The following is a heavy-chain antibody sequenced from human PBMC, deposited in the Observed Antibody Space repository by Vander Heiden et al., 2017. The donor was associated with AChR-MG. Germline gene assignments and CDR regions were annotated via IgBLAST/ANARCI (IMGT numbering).Heavy chain of an antibody. Sequence: EVQLLESGGGLVQPGGSLRLSCAASGFTFSRYAMSWVRQAPGKGLEWVSAISGSGGSTYYADSVKGRFTISRDNSKNTLYLQMNSLRAEDTAVYYCAKDQSSGWFQPRGPFDYWGQGTLVTVSS. CDR1: GFTFSRYA. CDR3: AKDQSSGWFQPRGPFDY. CDR2: ISGSGGST. D-gene: IGHD6-19*01. J-gene: IGHJ4*02. V-gene: IGHV3-23*01.